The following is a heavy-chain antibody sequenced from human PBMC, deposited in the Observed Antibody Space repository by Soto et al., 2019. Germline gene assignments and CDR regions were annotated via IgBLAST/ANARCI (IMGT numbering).Heavy chain of an antibody. V-gene: IGHV3-33*01. D-gene: IGHD3-22*01. CDR1: GFTFSSYG. CDR3: ARDVHYDSSYWDL. J-gene: IGHJ2*01. Sequence: QVQLVESGGGVVQPGRSLRLSCAASGFTFSSYGMHWVRQAPGKGLEWVAVIWYDGSNKYYADSVKGRFTISRDNSKNTLYLQMNSLRAEDTAVYYCARDVHYDSSYWDLWGRGTLVTVSS. CDR2: IWYDGSNK.